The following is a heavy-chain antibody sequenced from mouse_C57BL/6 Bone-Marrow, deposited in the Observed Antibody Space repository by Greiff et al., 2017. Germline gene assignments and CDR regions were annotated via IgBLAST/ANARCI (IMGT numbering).Heavy chain of an antibody. CDR2: INPDSSTI. Sequence: VESGGSLKLPCAASGIDFSRYWMSWVRRAPGKGLEWIGEINPDSSTINYAPSLKDKFIIFRDNAKKTLYLQRSKLGSEDTALYYCARPAEDAMDYWGQGTSVTVSS. CDR3: ARPAEDAMDY. V-gene: IGHV4-1*01. CDR1: GIDFSRYW. J-gene: IGHJ4*01.